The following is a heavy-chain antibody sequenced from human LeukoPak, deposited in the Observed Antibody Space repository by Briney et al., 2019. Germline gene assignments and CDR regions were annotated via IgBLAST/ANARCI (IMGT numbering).Heavy chain of an antibody. Sequence: GGSLRLSCAASGFTFSSYAMHWVRQAPGKGLEWVAVISYDGSNKKYGDSVKGRFTISRDNSKNTLDLQMNSLRAEDTAVYYCACLTTADAFDIWGQGTMVTVSS. J-gene: IGHJ3*02. CDR3: ACLTTADAFDI. CDR2: ISYDGSNK. CDR1: GFTFSSYA. D-gene: IGHD3-22*01. V-gene: IGHV3-30*04.